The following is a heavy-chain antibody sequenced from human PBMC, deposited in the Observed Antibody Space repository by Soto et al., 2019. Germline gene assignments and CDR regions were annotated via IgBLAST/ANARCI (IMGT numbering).Heavy chain of an antibody. CDR1: GFTFSSYG. Sequence: PGGSLRLSCAASGFTFSSYGMHWVRQAPGKGLEWVAVIWYDGSNKYYADSVKGRFTISRDNSKNTLYLQMNSLRAEDTAVYYCARDGHGGNNELDYCGHGTLVTVS. D-gene: IGHD2-15*01. CDR2: IWYDGSNK. CDR3: ARDGHGGNNELDY. V-gene: IGHV3-33*01. J-gene: IGHJ4*01.